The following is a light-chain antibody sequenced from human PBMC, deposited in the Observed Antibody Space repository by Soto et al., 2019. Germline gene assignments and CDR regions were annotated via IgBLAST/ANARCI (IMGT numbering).Light chain of an antibody. CDR1: ASDIGRYDY. J-gene: IGLJ2*01. CDR2: DVT. CDR3: SSYTGTNNVVA. V-gene: IGLV2-14*01. Sequence: QSALTQPASVSGSAGQSITISCTGTASDIGRYDYVSWYQQSPGKAPKLVICDVTHRPSGVSSRFSGSKSGNTASLTIAGLQAEDEADYYCSSYTGTNNVVAFGGGTKLTVL.